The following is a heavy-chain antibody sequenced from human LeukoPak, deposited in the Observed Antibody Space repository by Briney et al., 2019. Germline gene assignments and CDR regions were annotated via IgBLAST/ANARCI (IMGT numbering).Heavy chain of an antibody. CDR3: ANRMTF. CDR2: IYSDGKT. D-gene: IGHD1-14*01. Sequence: GGSLRLPCAASGFTFSSYWMSWVRQAPGKGLEWVSVIYSDGKTYYADSVKGRFTLSRHNSKNTLFLQMDSLRTEDTAIYYCANRMTFGGQGTLVTVSS. V-gene: IGHV3-53*04. CDR1: GFTFSSYW. J-gene: IGHJ4*02.